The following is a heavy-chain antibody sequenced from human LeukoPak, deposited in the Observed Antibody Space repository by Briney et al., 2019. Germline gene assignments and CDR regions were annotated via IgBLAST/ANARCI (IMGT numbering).Heavy chain of an antibody. J-gene: IGHJ4*02. D-gene: IGHD3-16*01. V-gene: IGHV3-30*04. CDR3: ARSDTYDYVWGSYADY. CDR2: ISYDGSNK. CDR1: GFTFSSYA. Sequence: AGGSLRLSCAASGFTFSSYAMHWVRQAPGKGLEWVAVISYDGSNKYYADSVKGRFTISRDNSKNTLYLQMNSLRAEDTAVYYCARSDTYDYVWGSYADYWGQGTLVTVSS.